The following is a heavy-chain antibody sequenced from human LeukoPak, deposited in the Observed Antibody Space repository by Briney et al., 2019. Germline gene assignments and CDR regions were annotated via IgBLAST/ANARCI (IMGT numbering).Heavy chain of an antibody. V-gene: IGHV3-33*01. CDR2: IWYDGSNK. J-gene: IGHJ5*02. CDR3: ARDGGIAAAGHNWFDP. CDR1: GFTFSSYG. D-gene: IGHD6-13*01. Sequence: GRSLRLSCAASGFTFSSYGMHWVRQAPGKGLEWVAVIWYDGSNKYYADSVKGRFTISRDNSKNTLYLQMNSLRAEDTAVHYCARDGGIAAAGHNWFDPWGQGTLVTVSS.